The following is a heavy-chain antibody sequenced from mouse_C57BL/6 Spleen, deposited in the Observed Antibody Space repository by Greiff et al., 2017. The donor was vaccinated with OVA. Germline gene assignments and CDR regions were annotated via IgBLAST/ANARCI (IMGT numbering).Heavy chain of an antibody. CDR2: IDPSDSYT. CDR3: ARLGYYGSRGAY. CDR1: GYTFTSYW. D-gene: IGHD1-1*01. J-gene: IGHJ3*01. V-gene: IGHV1-69*01. Sequence: QVQLKQPGAELVMPGASVKLSCKASGYTFTSYWMHWVKQRPGQGLEWIGEIDPSDSYTNYNQKFKGKSTLTVDKSSSTAYMQLSSLTSEDSAVYYCARLGYYGSRGAYWGQGTLVTVSA.